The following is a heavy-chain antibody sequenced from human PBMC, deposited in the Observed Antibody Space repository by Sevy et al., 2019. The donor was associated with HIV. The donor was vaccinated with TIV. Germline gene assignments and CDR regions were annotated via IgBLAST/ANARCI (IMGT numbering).Heavy chain of an antibody. Sequence: GGSLRLSCAASGFTVSSNYMSWVRQAPGKGLEWVSVIYSGGSTYYADSVKGRFTISRDNSKNTLYLQMNSLRAEDTAVYYSARDFTGDKVGATNPNVDYWGQGTLVTVSS. D-gene: IGHD1-26*01. V-gene: IGHV3-53*01. CDR2: IYSGGST. J-gene: IGHJ4*02. CDR3: ARDFTGDKVGATNPNVDY. CDR1: GFTVSSNY.